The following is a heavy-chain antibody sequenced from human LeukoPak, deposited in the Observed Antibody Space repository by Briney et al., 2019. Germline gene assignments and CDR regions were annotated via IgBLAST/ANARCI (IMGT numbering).Heavy chain of an antibody. CDR2: IKRKIDGETT. V-gene: IGHV3-15*01. Sequence: GGSLRLSCAASGFTFSNAWMNWVRQAPGKGLEWVGRIKRKIDGETTDYAAPVKGRFTISRDDSENTVYLQMNSLKIEDTAVYYCGDYTGYTKGYWGQGTLVTVSS. J-gene: IGHJ4*02. CDR3: GDYTGYTKGY. D-gene: IGHD2-8*02. CDR1: GFTFSNAW.